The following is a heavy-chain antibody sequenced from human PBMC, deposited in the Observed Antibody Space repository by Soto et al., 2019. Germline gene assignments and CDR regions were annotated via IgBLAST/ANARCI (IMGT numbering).Heavy chain of an antibody. Sequence: PSDSLSLTCTVSGGSMSRYYWTWIRQPPGKGPEWIGNIHYTGSTNDNPSLKSRVTILLGTSTSQFSLKVSSVTAADTAVYYCARDLTISSTDGPLDPWGHGTLVTVSS. J-gene: IGHJ5*02. CDR1: GGSMSRYY. CDR2: IHYTGST. CDR3: ARDLTISSTDGPLDP. D-gene: IGHD1-1*01. V-gene: IGHV4-59*01.